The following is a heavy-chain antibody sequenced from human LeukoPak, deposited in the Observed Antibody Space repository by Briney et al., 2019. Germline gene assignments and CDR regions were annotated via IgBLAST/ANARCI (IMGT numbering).Heavy chain of an antibody. CDR1: GGSISSASYY. Sequence: SETLSLTCTVSGGSISSASYYWSWIRQPAGKGLEWIGRIYTSGSTNYNPSLKSRVTISVDTSKNQCSLKLSSVTAADTAVYYCARTKPTVTTVGYWFDPWGQGTLVTVSS. CDR2: IYTSGST. V-gene: IGHV4-61*02. D-gene: IGHD4-17*01. J-gene: IGHJ5*02. CDR3: ARTKPTVTTVGYWFDP.